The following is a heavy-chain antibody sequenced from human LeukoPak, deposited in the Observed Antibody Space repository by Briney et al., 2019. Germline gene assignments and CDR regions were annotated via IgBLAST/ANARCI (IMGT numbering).Heavy chain of an antibody. D-gene: IGHD3-22*01. V-gene: IGHV3-7*01. J-gene: IGHJ4*02. CDR2: INQDGNEK. Sequence: PGGSLRLSCAASGFTFSSYWMSWVRQAPGKGLEWVASINQDGNEKSHVDSVKGRFTISRDNAKNSLYLQMNSLRAEDTAMYYCTISNQARDTSGYPGDGYWGQGTLVTVSS. CDR3: TISNQARDTSGYPGDGY. CDR1: GFTFSSYW.